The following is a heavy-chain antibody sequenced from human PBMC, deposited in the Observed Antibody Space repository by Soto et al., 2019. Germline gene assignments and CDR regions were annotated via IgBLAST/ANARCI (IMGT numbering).Heavy chain of an antibody. J-gene: IGHJ4*02. CDR2: ISYDGSNK. CDR1: GFTFSSYG. Sequence: GGSLRLSCAASGFTFSSYGMHWVRQAPGKGLEWVAVISYDGSNKYYADSVKGRFTISRDNSKNTLYLQMNSLRAEDTAVYYCAKLQNYCSGGSCYSDYWGQGTLVTVSS. D-gene: IGHD2-15*01. V-gene: IGHV3-30*18. CDR3: AKLQNYCSGGSCYSDY.